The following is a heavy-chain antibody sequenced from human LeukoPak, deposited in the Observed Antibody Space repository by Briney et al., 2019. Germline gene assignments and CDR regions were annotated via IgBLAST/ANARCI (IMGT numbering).Heavy chain of an antibody. D-gene: IGHD4-17*01. Sequence: GASVKVSCKASGGTFSSYAISWVRQAPGQGLEWMGRIIPIFGTANYAQKFQGRVTITTDESTSTAYMELSSLRSEDTAVYYCARSPTGGYGDYHWGQGTLVTVSS. V-gene: IGHV1-69*05. CDR1: GGTFSSYA. CDR3: ARSPTGGYGDYH. CDR2: IIPIFGTA. J-gene: IGHJ5*02.